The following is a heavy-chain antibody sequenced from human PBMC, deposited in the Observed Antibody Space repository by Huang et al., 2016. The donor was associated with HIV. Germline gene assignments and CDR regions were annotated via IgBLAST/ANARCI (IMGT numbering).Heavy chain of an antibody. J-gene: IGHJ5*02. CDR3: ARRPIAVSANWFDP. V-gene: IGHV4-39*01. CDR2: IYYSGST. D-gene: IGHD2-15*01. Sequence: QLQLQESGPGLVKPSETLSLTCTVSGGSISSSSYYWGWIRQPPGKGLEWIGSIYYSGSTYYNPSLKGRVTISVDTSKNKFSLKLSFVTAADTAVYYCARRPIAVSANWFDPWGQGTLVTVSS. CDR1: GGSISSSSYY.